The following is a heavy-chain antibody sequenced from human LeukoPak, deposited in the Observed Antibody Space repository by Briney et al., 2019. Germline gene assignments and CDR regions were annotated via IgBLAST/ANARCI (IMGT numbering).Heavy chain of an antibody. J-gene: IGHJ4*02. CDR2: IKQDGSEK. CDR1: GFTFSSRDW. Sequence: GSLRLSCVASGFTFSSRDWMTWVRQAPGKGLEWVANIKQDGSEKYYVDSVKGRFTVSRDNAKNSLYLQMNSLRVEDTAVYYCTRDSGRFRLDYWGQGILVTVSS. V-gene: IGHV3-7*01. CDR3: TRDSGRFRLDY. D-gene: IGHD6-19*01.